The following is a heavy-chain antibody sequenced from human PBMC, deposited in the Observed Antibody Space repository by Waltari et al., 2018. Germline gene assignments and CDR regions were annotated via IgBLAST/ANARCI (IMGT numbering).Heavy chain of an antibody. D-gene: IGHD7-27*01. V-gene: IGHV1-24*01. CDR3: TTFNWGHDAFDL. CDR2: FDPKDAET. J-gene: IGHJ3*01. CDR1: GYSLTALS. Sequence: QVQLVQSGAEVKKPGASVKVSCKVSGYSLTALSMHWVRQAPGKGLGWMGGFDPKDAETIYAQNFQGRVAMTEDTSTDTAYIDLTSLTSEDTAIYYCTTFNWGHDAFDLWGQGTLVTVSS.